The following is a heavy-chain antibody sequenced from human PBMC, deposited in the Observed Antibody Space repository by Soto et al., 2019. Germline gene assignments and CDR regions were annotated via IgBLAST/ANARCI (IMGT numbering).Heavy chain of an antibody. CDR3: AKVGPIDWHGAIDC. Sequence: GGSLRLSGAASGFTFSSYCIHWVRQAPCKGLEWVAVISYDGINKYYADSVKGRFTISRDNSKKTLYLQMNSLRAEDTAVYYCAKVGPIDWHGAIDCWGQGTLVT. CDR1: GFTFSSYC. CDR2: ISYDGINK. J-gene: IGHJ4*02. V-gene: IGHV3-30*18. D-gene: IGHD3-9*01.